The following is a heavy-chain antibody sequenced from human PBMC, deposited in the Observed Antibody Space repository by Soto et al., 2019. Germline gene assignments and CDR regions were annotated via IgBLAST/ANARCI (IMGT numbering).Heavy chain of an antibody. D-gene: IGHD6-13*01. CDR1: GGSISSYY. CDR2: IYYSGST. V-gene: IGHV4-59*08. J-gene: IGHJ6*02. CDR3: ARHLPIAAGYYYYGMDV. Sequence: TLSLTCTVSGGSISSYYWSWIRQPPGKGLEWIGYIYYSGSTNYNPSLKSRVTISVDTSKNQFSLKLSSVTAADTAVYYCARHLPIAAGYYYYGMDVWGQGTTVTVSS.